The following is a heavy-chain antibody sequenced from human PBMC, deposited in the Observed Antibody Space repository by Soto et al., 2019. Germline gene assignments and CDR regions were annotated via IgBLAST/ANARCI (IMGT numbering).Heavy chain of an antibody. J-gene: IGHJ6*02. CDR3: AREGLIQQVGSPSLGMDV. CDR2: INPSAGTT. CDR1: GYSFTTYY. D-gene: IGHD6-25*01. Sequence: ASVKVSCKASGYSFTTYYLHWVRQAHGQGPEWMGVINPSAGTTTYAQKFQGRVTMTWDTSTTTVYMDLSSLRSEDTAVYYCAREGLIQQVGSPSLGMDVWGQGTTVTVSS. V-gene: IGHV1-46*01.